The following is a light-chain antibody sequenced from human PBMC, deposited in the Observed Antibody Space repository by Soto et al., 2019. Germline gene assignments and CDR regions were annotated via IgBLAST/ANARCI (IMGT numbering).Light chain of an antibody. CDR1: QSVDNN. V-gene: IGKV3-15*01. CDR3: QQYGDSPRV. J-gene: IGKJ1*01. Sequence: EIVMTQSPVTLSASPGEGATLACRSSQSVDNNVAWYQQKPGQAPRLLIVGSFARATGIPARFSGSGSGTDFTLTISRLEAEDFAVYYCQQYGDSPRVFGQGTKVDIK. CDR2: GSF.